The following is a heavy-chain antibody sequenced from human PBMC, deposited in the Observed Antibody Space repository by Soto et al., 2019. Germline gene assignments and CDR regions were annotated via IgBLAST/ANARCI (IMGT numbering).Heavy chain of an antibody. Sequence: PSETLSLTCSVSGGSISNSYWSWIRQPPGKGLEWIGYVYYSGSTNYNPSLKSLVTISVDTSKNQFSLKRSPVTAAATAVYYCGRDARYRYAYGDDYWGQGTLVTVSS. V-gene: IGHV4-59*01. CDR1: GGSISNSY. CDR2: VYYSGST. CDR3: GRDARYRYAYGDDY. J-gene: IGHJ4*02. D-gene: IGHD5-18*01.